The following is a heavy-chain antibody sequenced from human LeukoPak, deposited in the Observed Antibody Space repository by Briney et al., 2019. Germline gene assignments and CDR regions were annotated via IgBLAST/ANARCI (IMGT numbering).Heavy chain of an antibody. J-gene: IGHJ3*02. V-gene: IGHV3-30*03. Sequence: GRSLRLSCAASGLSFNSCGMHWVRQAPGKGLEWVAVISYDGSNKYYADSVKGRFTISRDDSKNTLYLQMNSLRAEDTAVYYCAREADIVVVPAATDHDAFDIWGQGTMVTVSS. CDR3: AREADIVVVPAATDHDAFDI. D-gene: IGHD2-2*01. CDR1: GLSFNSCG. CDR2: ISYDGSNK.